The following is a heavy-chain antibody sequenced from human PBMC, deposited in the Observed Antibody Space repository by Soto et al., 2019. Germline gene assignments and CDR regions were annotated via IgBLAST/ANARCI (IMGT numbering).Heavy chain of an antibody. V-gene: IGHV1-46*01. CDR1: GYIFTNYY. CDR3: ARGGITGTFYYYGMDV. J-gene: IGHJ6*02. D-gene: IGHD1-7*01. Sequence: ASVKVSCKASGYIFTNYYIHWVRQAPGQGLEWMGIINLSADRTSYAQKFQGRVTITADESTSTAYMELSSLRSEDTAVYYCARGGITGTFYYYGMDVWGQGTTVTVSS. CDR2: INLSADRT.